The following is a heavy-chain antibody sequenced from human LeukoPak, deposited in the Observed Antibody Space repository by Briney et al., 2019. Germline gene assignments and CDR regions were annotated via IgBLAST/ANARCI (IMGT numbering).Heavy chain of an antibody. J-gene: IGHJ4*02. CDR2: ISHSGST. CDR3: ARINTIMATFDY. CDR1: GYFINSNYY. D-gene: IGHD5-24*01. V-gene: IGHV4-38-2*02. Sequence: SENLSLTCTVSGYFINSNYYWGWIRPPPGKGLEWIATISHSGSTYYNPSLKSRVTISVETSKSQFSLKLSSVTAADTAVYYCARINTIMATFDYWGQGTLVTVSS.